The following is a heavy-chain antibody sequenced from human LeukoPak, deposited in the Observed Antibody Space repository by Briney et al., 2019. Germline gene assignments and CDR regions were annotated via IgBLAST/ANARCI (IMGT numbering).Heavy chain of an antibody. J-gene: IGHJ4*02. CDR1: GGSIRNYY. CDR2: IYYTGST. CDR3: ARHPGGENTHFDY. D-gene: IGHD3-16*01. Sequence: PSETLSLTCTVSGGSIRNYYWIWIRQPPGKGLEWIGYIYYTGSTNYNPSLKSRVTISIDTSKNQLSLKLRSVTAADTAVYYCARHPGGENTHFDYWGQGTLVTVSS. V-gene: IGHV4-59*08.